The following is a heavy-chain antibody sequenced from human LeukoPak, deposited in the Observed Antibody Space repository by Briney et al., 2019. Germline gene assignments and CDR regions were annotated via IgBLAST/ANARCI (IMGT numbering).Heavy chain of an antibody. D-gene: IGHD3-9*01. V-gene: IGHV3-30*04. CDR2: ISYDGSNK. CDR1: GFTFSSYA. CDR3: ARDPTYYDILTQPDYYFDY. Sequence: PGGSLRLSCAASGFTFSSYAMHWVRQAPGKGLEWVAVISYDGSNKYYADSVKGRFTISRDNSKNTLYLQMNSLRAEDTAVYYCARDPTYYDILTQPDYYFDYWGQGTLVTVSS. J-gene: IGHJ4*02.